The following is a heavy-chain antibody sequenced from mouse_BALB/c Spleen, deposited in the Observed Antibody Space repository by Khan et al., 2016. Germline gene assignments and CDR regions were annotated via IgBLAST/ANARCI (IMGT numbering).Heavy chain of an antibody. V-gene: IGHV5-6-5*01. CDR2: ISSGGST. Sequence: EVQLVESGGGLVKPGGSLKLSCAASGFTFSSYAMSWVRQTPEKRLEWVASISSGGSTYYPASVKGRFTISRYNARTILNLQMSSLRSEATTMYYCAREDYGNYGDDFDYWGQGTTLTVSS. J-gene: IGHJ2*01. CDR3: AREDYGNYGDDFDY. D-gene: IGHD2-1*01. CDR1: GFTFSSYA.